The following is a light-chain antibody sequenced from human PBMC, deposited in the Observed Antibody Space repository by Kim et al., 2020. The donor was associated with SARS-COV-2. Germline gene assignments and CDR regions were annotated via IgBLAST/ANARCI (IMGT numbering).Light chain of an antibody. CDR1: QTVSSN. V-gene: IGKV3-15*01. Sequence: IVLTQSPAILSVSPGERVTLSCRASQTVSSNLAWYQQKGGQAPRRLIYGASTRATGIPARFSGSGSGTEFTLTISSLQSEDFAVYYCQHYNKWTPMYTFGQGTKLEIK. CDR3: QHYNKWTPMYT. J-gene: IGKJ2*01. CDR2: GAS.